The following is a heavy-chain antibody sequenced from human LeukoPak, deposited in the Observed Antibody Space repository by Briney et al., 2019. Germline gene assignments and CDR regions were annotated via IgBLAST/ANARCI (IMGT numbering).Heavy chain of an antibody. V-gene: IGHV1-2*02. D-gene: IGHD5-18*01. J-gene: IGHJ4*02. CDR1: GYTFTGYY. CDR2: INPNSGGT. CDR3: ARGRGYSYGYFDY. Sequence: ASVKVSCKASGYTFTGYYMHWVRHAPGQGLEWMGWINPNSGGTNYAQKFQGRVTMTRDTSISTAYMELSRLRSDDTAVYYCARGRGYSYGYFDYWGQGTLVTVSS.